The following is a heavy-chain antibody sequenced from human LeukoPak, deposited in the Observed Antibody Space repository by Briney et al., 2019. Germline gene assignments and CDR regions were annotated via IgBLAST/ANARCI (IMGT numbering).Heavy chain of an antibody. D-gene: IGHD1-26*01. CDR1: GYTFTGYH. CDR2: INPNSGDT. J-gene: IGHJ4*02. CDR3: ARDGSLDY. Sequence: ASVKVSCKASGYTFTGYHMHWVRQAPGQGLEWMGWINPNSGDTSYTQKSQGRVTMTGDTSISTAYMELNRLSSDDTAVYYCARDGSLDYWGQGTLVTVSS. V-gene: IGHV1-2*02.